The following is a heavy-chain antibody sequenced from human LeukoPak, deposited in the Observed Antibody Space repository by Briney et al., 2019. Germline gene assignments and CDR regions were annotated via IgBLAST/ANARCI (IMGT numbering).Heavy chain of an antibody. D-gene: IGHD7-27*01. CDR1: GFTFSSYW. J-gene: IGHJ5*02. CDR2: INSAGSST. CDR3: ARDQYTNSGNWFDP. V-gene: IGHV3-74*01. Sequence: GGSLRLSCAASGFTFSSYWMHWVRHAPGKGLVWVSRINSAGSSTSYADSVKGRFTISRDNAKNTLYLQMNSLRAEDTAVYFCARDQYTNSGNWFDPWGQGTLVTVSS.